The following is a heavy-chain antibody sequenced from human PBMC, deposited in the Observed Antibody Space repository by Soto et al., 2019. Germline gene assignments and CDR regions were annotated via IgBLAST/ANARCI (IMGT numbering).Heavy chain of an antibody. CDR3: ARDNPRSSGWDV. CDR1: GFTLSSYS. J-gene: IGHJ6*02. CDR2: ISSSSSTI. Sequence: EVQLVESGGGLVQPGGSLRLSCEASGFTLSSYSMNWARQAPGQGLEWVSYISSSSSTIYYADSVKVRFTISRDNAKNSLYLQMNSLRDEDTAVYYCARDNPRSSGWDVWGQGTTVTVSS. V-gene: IGHV3-48*02.